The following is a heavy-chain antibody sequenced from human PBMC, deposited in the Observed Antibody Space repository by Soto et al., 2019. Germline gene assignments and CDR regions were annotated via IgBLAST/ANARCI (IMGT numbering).Heavy chain of an antibody. D-gene: IGHD2-2*01. V-gene: IGHV3-30-3*01. CDR3: ARDGVGYCISTSCYGGGFDY. J-gene: IGHJ4*02. CDR2: ISYDGSNK. CDR1: GFTFSSYA. Sequence: QVQLVESGGGVVQPGRSLRLSCAASGFTFSSYAMHWVRQAPGKGLEWVAVISYDGSNKYYADSVKGRFTISRDNSKNRLYLQMNRLRAEDTAVYYCARDGVGYCISTSCYGGGFDYWGQGTLVTVSS.